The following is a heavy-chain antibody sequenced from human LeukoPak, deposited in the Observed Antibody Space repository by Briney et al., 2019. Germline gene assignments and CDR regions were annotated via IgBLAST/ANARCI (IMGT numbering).Heavy chain of an antibody. J-gene: IGHJ5*02. V-gene: IGHV4-38-2*02. CDR3: ARVAEGLIAVAGSWFDP. CDR2: IYHSGST. CDR1: GYSISSGYY. D-gene: IGHD6-19*01. Sequence: PSETLSLTCTVSGYSISSGYYWGWIRQPPGKGLEWIGSIYHSGSTYYNPSLKSRVTISVDTSKNQFSLKLSSVTAADTAVYYCARVAEGLIAVAGSWFDPWGQGTLVTVSS.